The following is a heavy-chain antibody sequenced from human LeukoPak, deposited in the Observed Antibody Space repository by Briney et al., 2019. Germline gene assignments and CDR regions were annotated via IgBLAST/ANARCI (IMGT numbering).Heavy chain of an antibody. D-gene: IGHD2-2*01. Sequence: ASVKVSCKASGYTFTGYYMHWVRQAPGQGLEWMGWINPNSGGTNYAQKSQGRVTMTRDTSISTAYMELSRLRSDDTAVYYCARSRSRDCSSTSCYSYGLDYWGQGTLVTVSS. V-gene: IGHV1-2*02. CDR2: INPNSGGT. CDR3: ARSRSRDCSSTSCYSYGLDY. J-gene: IGHJ4*02. CDR1: GYTFTGYY.